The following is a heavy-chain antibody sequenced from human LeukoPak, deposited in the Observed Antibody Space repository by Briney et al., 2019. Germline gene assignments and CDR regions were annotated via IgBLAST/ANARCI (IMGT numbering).Heavy chain of an antibody. Sequence: SVKVSCKASGGTFSSYAISWVRQAPGQGLEWMGRIIPILGIANYAQKFQGRVTITADKSTSTAYMELSNLRSEDTAVYYCATDSSGYYLCAFDIWGQGTMVTVSS. CDR3: ATDSSGYYLCAFDI. D-gene: IGHD3-22*01. J-gene: IGHJ3*02. V-gene: IGHV1-69*04. CDR1: GGTFSSYA. CDR2: IIPILGIA.